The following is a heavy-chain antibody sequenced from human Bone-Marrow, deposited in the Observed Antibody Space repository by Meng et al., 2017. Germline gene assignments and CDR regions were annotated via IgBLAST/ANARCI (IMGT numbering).Heavy chain of an antibody. CDR2: INPNSGGT. V-gene: IGHV1-2*02. CDR1: GYSYTGDY. CDR3: ARTSGYPDY. J-gene: IGHJ4*02. D-gene: IGHD3-22*01. Sequence: VQRVPPGAVCKKPGASGKLPCNASGYSYTGDYMHWVRQAPGQGLEWMGWINPNSGGTNYAQKFQGRVTMTRDTSISTAYMELSRLRSDDTAVYYCARTSGYPDYWGQGTLVTVSS.